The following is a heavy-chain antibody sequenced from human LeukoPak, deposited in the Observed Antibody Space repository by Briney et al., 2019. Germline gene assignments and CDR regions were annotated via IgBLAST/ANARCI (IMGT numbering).Heavy chain of an antibody. CDR3: AMQVGTYGEYNNWFDP. CDR1: GAPLNNYY. Sequence: SETLSLTCTVSGAPLNNYYWNWGRQPPGKGLGWVGNVDSSGRTRYNPSLKSRATMSLDSSKNQFPLRLTSVTAADRAVYYCAMQVGTYGEYNNWFDPWGQGARVTVSS. J-gene: IGHJ5*02. D-gene: IGHD4-17*01. V-gene: IGHV4-4*08. CDR2: VDSSGRT.